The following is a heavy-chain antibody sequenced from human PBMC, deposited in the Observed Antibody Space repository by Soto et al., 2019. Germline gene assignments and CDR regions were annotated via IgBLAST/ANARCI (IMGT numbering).Heavy chain of an antibody. V-gene: IGHV4-34*01. CDR1: GGSVSSGSYY. CDR2: MSHSGGT. Sequence: QVQLQQWGAGLLKPSETLSLTCAVYGGSVSSGSYYWSWIRQPPGKGLEWIGEMSHSGGTHFNPSLQSRVTISVDTSKNQFPLKMSFVTAADTALYYCARVERGTATTVVDAFDIWGPGTMVTVSS. J-gene: IGHJ3*02. CDR3: ARVERGTATTVVDAFDI. D-gene: IGHD1-1*01.